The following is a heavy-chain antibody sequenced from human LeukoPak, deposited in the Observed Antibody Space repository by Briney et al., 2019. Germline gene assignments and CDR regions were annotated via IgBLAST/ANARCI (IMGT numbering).Heavy chain of an antibody. CDR2: IHSGGST. CDR1: GFTVSNNY. V-gene: IGHV3-66*01. J-gene: IGHJ4*02. CDR3: AGSSNGYNYVVDY. Sequence: GGSLRLSCAASGFTVSNNYMSWVRQPPGKGLECVSVIHSGGSTNNADSVKGRFTISRDNSKNTVYLQMNSLRAEDTAVYYCAGSSNGYNYVVDYWGQGTVVTVSS. D-gene: IGHD5-24*01.